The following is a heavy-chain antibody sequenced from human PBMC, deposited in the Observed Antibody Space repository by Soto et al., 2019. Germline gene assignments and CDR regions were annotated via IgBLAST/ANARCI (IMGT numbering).Heavy chain of an antibody. J-gene: IGHJ4*02. D-gene: IGHD3-16*01. V-gene: IGHV4-34*01. Sequence: PSETLSLTCAVYGGSFSGYYWSWIRQPPGKGLEWIGEINHSGSTNYNPSLKSRVTISVDTSKNQFSLKLSSVTAADTAVYYCATFGTEGPDYWGQGTLVTVSS. CDR2: INHSGST. CDR3: ATFGTEGPDY. CDR1: GGSFSGYY.